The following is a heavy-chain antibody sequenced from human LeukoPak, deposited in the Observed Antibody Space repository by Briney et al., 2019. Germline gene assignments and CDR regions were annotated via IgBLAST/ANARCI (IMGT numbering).Heavy chain of an antibody. CDR1: GFSFSSYE. Sequence: PGGSLRLSCTASGFSFSSYEMKWVRQAPGKRLEWVSYISSSGKTIYYADSVKGRFTISRDNAKNSLFLQMNSLRAEDTAVYYCGRSGFCNSVSCYGLDLWGQGTLVTVSS. CDR2: ISSSGKTI. V-gene: IGHV3-48*03. CDR3: GRSGFCNSVSCYGLDL. J-gene: IGHJ4*02. D-gene: IGHD2-2*01.